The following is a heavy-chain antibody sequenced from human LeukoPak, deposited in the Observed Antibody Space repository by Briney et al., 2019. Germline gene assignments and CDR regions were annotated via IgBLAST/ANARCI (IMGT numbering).Heavy chain of an antibody. V-gene: IGHV1-2*02. D-gene: IGHD5-24*01. CDR1: GYTFTSYA. CDR2: INPNSGGT. Sequence: APVKVSCKASGYTFTSYAMNWVRQAPGQGLEWMGWINPNSGGTNYAQKFQGRVTMTRDTSISTAYMELSSLRSEDTAVYYCTTFIRRDGYKKPRTEYYFDYWGQGTLVTVSS. CDR3: TTFIRRDGYKKPRTEYYFDY. J-gene: IGHJ4*02.